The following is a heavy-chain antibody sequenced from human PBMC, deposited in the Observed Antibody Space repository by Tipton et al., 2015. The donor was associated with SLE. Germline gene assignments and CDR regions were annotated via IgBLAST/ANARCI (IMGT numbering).Heavy chain of an antibody. CDR2: IYYSGST. CDR3: ARQDGPGGPNSFDY. CDR1: GGSISSNVYY. J-gene: IGHJ4*02. V-gene: IGHV4-39*07. Sequence: TLSLTCTVSGGSISSNVYYWAWIRQPPGKGLEWIGNIYYSGSTFYNPSLKSRVTISVDTSKNQFSLELSSVTAADTAVYYCARQDGPGGPNSFDYWGQGTLVTVSS. D-gene: IGHD2-8*02.